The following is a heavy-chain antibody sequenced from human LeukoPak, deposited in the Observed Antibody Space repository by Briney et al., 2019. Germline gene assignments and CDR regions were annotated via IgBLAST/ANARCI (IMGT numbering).Heavy chain of an antibody. Sequence: GGSLRLSCAASGFTFSNAWMSWVRQAPGKGLEWVGRIKSKTDGGTTDYAAPVKGRFTISRDNSKNTLYLQMNSLRAEDTAVYYCAKGRSGSPGRYFDYWGQGTLVTVSS. D-gene: IGHD1-26*01. J-gene: IGHJ4*02. CDR2: IKSKTDGGTT. V-gene: IGHV3-15*01. CDR1: GFTFSNAW. CDR3: AKGRSGSPGRYFDY.